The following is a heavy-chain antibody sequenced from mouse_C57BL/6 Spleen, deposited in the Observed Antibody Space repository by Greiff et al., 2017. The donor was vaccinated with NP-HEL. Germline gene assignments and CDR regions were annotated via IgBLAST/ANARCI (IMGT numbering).Heavy chain of an antibody. J-gene: IGHJ2*01. CDR2: IDPETGGT. CDR3: TRGYGSSYQYYFDD. CDR1: GYTFTDYE. D-gene: IGHD1-1*01. Sequence: VQLQQSGAELVRPGASVTLSCKASGYTFTDYEMHWVKQTPVHGLEWIGAIDPETGGTAYNQKFKGKAILTADKSSSTAYMELRSLTSEDSAVDYGTRGYGSSYQYYFDDWGQGTTLTVSS. V-gene: IGHV1-15*01.